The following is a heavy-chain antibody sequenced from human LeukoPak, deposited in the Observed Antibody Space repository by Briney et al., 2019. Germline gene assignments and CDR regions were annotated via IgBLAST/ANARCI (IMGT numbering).Heavy chain of an antibody. CDR2: ISGSGGST. V-gene: IGHV3-23*01. Sequence: GGYLRLYCAASGFTFSSYAMSWVRQASGKGLEWVSAISGSGGSTYYAGPVKGRFTISRDKSKHTLYLQMNSLRAEDTAVYYCAKVDYYPLWCFDYWGQGTLVTVSS. CDR1: GFTFSSYA. D-gene: IGHD3-10*01. CDR3: AKVDYYPLWCFDY. J-gene: IGHJ4*02.